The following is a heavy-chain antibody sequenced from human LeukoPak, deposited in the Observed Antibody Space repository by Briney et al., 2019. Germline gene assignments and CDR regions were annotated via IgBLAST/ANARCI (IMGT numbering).Heavy chain of an antibody. Sequence: GGYLRLSCAASGFTFSSYGMHWVRQAPGKGLEWVAVIWYDGSNKYYADSVKGRFTISRDNSKNTLYLQMNSLRAEDTAVYYCARDADSSGYYGWFDPWGQGTLVTVSS. V-gene: IGHV3-33*01. CDR1: GFTFSSYG. J-gene: IGHJ5*02. CDR3: ARDADSSGYYGWFDP. CDR2: IWYDGSNK. D-gene: IGHD3-22*01.